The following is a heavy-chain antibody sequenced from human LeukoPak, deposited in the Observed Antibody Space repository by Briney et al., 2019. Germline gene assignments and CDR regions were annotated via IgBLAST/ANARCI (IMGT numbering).Heavy chain of an antibody. CDR3: ARAATPRRHNWFDP. V-gene: IGHV1-2*02. D-gene: IGHD4-23*01. J-gene: IGHJ5*02. CDR2: INPNSGGT. CDR1: RYTVTAYY. Sequence: ASVKVSCKASRYTVTAYYIHWVRQAPGQGPEWMGWINPNSGGTNYAQNFQGRITMTRDTSISTAFMELSRLRSDDTAVYFCARAATPRRHNWFDPWGQGTLVTVSS.